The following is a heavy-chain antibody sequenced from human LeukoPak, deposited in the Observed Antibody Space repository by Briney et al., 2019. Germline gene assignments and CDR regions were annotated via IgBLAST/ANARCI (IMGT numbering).Heavy chain of an antibody. CDR3: ARDPYNGAYSEGYYYYYMDV. V-gene: IGHV3-21*01. D-gene: IGHD1-1*01. CDR2: ITSSSSYT. J-gene: IGHJ6*03. Sequence: GGSLRLSCAAPGITFSNYNMNWVRQAPGKGLEWISAITSSSSYTFYADSVKGRFTISRDNAQNSPYLQMNSPRVEDTAIYYCARDPYNGAYSEGYYYYYMDVWGKGTTVTVSS. CDR1: GITFSNYN.